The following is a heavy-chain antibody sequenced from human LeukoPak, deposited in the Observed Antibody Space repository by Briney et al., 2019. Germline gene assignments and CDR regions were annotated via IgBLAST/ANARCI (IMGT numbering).Heavy chain of an antibody. V-gene: IGHV4-39*07. D-gene: IGHD6-19*01. CDR3: AIGVRIAVADPHLDY. CDR1: GGSISSSYYY. Sequence: PSETLSLTCTVSGGSISSSYYYWGWIRQPPGKGLEWIGSIYYSGSTYYNPSIKSRVTISVDTSKTQSSLRLSPVTAANTVEYFCAIGVRIAVADPHLDYWGQGTLVTVSS. J-gene: IGHJ4*02. CDR2: IYYSGST.